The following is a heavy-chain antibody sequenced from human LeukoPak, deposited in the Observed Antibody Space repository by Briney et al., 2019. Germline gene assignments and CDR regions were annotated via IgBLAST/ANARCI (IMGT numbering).Heavy chain of an antibody. CDR2: IIPIFGTA. CDR3: ARAVLRFLESRHWFDP. Sequence: GASVKVSCKASGYTFTSYAISWVRQAPGQGLEWMGGIIPIFGTANYAQKFQGRVTITADKSTSTAYMELRSLRSDDTAVYYCARAVLRFLESRHWFDPWGQGTLVTVSS. J-gene: IGHJ5*02. D-gene: IGHD3-3*01. V-gene: IGHV1-69*06. CDR1: GYTFTSYA.